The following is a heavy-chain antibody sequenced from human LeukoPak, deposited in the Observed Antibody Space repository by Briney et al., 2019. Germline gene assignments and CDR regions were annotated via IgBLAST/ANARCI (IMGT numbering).Heavy chain of an antibody. CDR3: ASSHPLGSNNDYYTPFDY. CDR1: GGSISNYY. CDR2: MYYSGST. Sequence: SETLSLTCTVSGGSISNYYWSWIRQPPGKGLEWIGYMYYSGSTNYNPSLKSRVTISVDTSKNQFSLKLRSVTAADTAVYYCASSHPLGSNNDYYTPFDYWGQGTQVTVSS. D-gene: IGHD3-3*01. J-gene: IGHJ4*02. V-gene: IGHV4-59*01.